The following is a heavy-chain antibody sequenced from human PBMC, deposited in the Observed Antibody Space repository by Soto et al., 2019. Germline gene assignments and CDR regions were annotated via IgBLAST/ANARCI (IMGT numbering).Heavy chain of an antibody. CDR3: ARAADSSSWYYRLGRYFDY. D-gene: IGHD6-13*01. CDR2: IYYSGST. Sequence: SETLSLTCTVSGGSISSGGYYWSWIRQHPGKGLEWIGYIYYSGSTYYNPSLKSRVTISVDTSKNQFSLKLSSVTAADTAVYYCARAADSSSWYYRLGRYFDYWGQGTLVTVSS. CDR1: GGSISSGGYY. V-gene: IGHV4-31*03. J-gene: IGHJ4*02.